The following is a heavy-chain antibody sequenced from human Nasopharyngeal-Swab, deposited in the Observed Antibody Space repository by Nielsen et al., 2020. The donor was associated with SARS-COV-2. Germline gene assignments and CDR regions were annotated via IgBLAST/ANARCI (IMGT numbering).Heavy chain of an antibody. V-gene: IGHV1-46*02. J-gene: IGHJ3*02. CDR1: GYSFNTYY. D-gene: IGHD1-14*01. CDR3: ARGPNPHNAFDI. CDR2: ISCDDGTR. Sequence: ASVKVSCQASGYSFNTYYMHWVRHAPGQALAWMGLISCDDGTRNYAQKFRGRVTMTRDTSTNTVYLDLSSLQSEDTAVYYCARGPNPHNAFDIWGQGTMVTVSS.